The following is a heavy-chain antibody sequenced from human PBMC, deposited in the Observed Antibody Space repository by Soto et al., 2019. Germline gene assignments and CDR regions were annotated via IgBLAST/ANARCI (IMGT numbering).Heavy chain of an antibody. D-gene: IGHD3-3*01. V-gene: IGHV3-30-3*01. CDR1: GFTFSSYA. Sequence: GGSLRLSCAASGFTFSSYAMHWVRQAPGKGLEWVAVISYDGSNKYYADSVKGRFTISRDNSKNTLYLQMNSLRAEDTAVYYCARGPFFGRFLEPSFGPWGQGTLVTVS. CDR3: ARGPFFGRFLEPSFGP. CDR2: ISYDGSNK. J-gene: IGHJ5*02.